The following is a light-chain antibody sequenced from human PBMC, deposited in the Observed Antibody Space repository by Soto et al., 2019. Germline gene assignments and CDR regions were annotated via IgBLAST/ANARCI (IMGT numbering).Light chain of an antibody. Sequence: QSVLTQPPSVSGSPGQRVTISCTGSSSDIGAHYDVHWYQQLPGTAPKLLIYGNNNRPSGVPDRFSGSKSGTSASLAITGRQGEDEADYYCQSYDDSLSGWVFGGGTKVTVL. CDR2: GNN. J-gene: IGLJ3*02. CDR3: QSYDDSLSGWV. V-gene: IGLV1-40*01. CDR1: SSDIGAHYD.